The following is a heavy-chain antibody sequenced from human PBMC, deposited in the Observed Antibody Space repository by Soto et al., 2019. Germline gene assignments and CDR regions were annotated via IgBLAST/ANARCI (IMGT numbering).Heavy chain of an antibody. CDR3: AKLLVTQMPYYYYGLDV. V-gene: IGHV3-23*01. CDR1: GFTFSNYA. Sequence: EVQLLESGGGLVQPGGSLRLSCGVSGFTFSNYAMSWVRQAPGKGLEWVSAINIGGDTTYYADSVKGRFTMSRDNSTNTLYLQMNSLRAEDTAVYYCAKLLVTQMPYYYYGLDVWGQGTTVTVSS. D-gene: IGHD2-21*02. J-gene: IGHJ6*02. CDR2: INIGGDTT.